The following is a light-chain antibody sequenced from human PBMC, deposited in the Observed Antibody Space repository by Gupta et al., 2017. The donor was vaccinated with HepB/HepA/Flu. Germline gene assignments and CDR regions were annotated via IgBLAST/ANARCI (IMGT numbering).Light chain of an antibody. CDR1: QSVLYSSNNKNY. J-gene: IGKJ1*01. Sequence: DILITQSPDSLAVSLGERATINCKSSQSVLYSSNNKNYLAWYQQKPGQPPKLLIYWASTRESGVPDRFSGSGSGTDFTLTINSLQAEDVAVYYCQQDDSTPWTFGQGTKVEIK. CDR2: WAS. CDR3: QQDDSTPWT. V-gene: IGKV4-1*01.